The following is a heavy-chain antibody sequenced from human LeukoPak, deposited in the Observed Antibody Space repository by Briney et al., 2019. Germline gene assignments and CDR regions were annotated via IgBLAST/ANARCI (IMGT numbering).Heavy chain of an antibody. Sequence: PSETLSLTCTVSGDSVSTSGYYWAWIRQPPGQGLEWIESIHYTGSAYYNPSLKSRVTISVDTSKNQFSLKLSSVTAADTAVYYCARPPGDGNNPDGMDVWGQGTTVTVSS. D-gene: IGHD1-14*01. V-gene: IGHV4-39*01. CDR2: IHYTGSA. CDR3: ARPPGDGNNPDGMDV. CDR1: GDSVSTSGYY. J-gene: IGHJ6*02.